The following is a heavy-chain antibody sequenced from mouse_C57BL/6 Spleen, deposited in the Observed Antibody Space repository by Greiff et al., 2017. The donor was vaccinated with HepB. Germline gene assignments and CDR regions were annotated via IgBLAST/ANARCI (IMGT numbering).Heavy chain of an antibody. CDR3: ARVDGYFYYYSMDY. J-gene: IGHJ4*01. CDR2: IHPNSGST. CDR1: GYTFTSYW. D-gene: IGHD2-3*01. Sequence: VQLQQPGAELVKPGASVKLSCKASGYTFTSYWMHWVKQRPGQGLEWIGMIHPNSGSTNYNEKFKSKATLTVDKSSSTAYMQLSSLTSEDSAVYYCARVDGYFYYYSMDYCGQLTSVTVSS. V-gene: IGHV1-64*01.